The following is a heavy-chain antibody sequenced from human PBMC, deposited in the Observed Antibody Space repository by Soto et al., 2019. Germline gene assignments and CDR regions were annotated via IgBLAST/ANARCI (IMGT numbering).Heavy chain of an antibody. CDR3: ASGILGYCSSTSCSGYYYYYMDV. D-gene: IGHD2-2*01. Sequence: QVQLVQSGAEVKKPRSSVKVSCKASGGTFSSYTISWVRQAPGQGLEWMGRIIPILGIANYAQKFQGRVTITADKSTSTAYMELSSLRSEDTAVYYCASGILGYCSSTSCSGYYYYYMDVWGKGTTVTVSS. V-gene: IGHV1-69*02. CDR2: IIPILGIA. CDR1: GGTFSSYT. J-gene: IGHJ6*03.